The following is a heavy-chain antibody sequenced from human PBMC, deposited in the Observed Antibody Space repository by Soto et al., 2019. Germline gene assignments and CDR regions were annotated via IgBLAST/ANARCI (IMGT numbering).Heavy chain of an antibody. V-gene: IGHV3-23*01. CDR3: AKDWVRGSSPY. D-gene: IGHD2-15*01. Sequence: EVQLLESWGGLVQPGGSLRLSCTASGFTFSSNAMSWVRLAPGKGLEWVSSISGSAGVTYYAASVKGRFTISRDNSKNALYLQMNSLRAEDTAVYYCAKDWVRGSSPYWGQGPLVTASS. CDR2: ISGSAGVT. CDR1: GFTFSSNA. J-gene: IGHJ4*02.